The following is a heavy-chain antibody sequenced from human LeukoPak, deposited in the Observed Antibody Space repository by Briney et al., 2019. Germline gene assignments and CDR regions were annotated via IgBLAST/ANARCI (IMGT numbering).Heavy chain of an antibody. V-gene: IGHV3-53*01. CDR1: GFTVSSNY. CDR3: AKMGLKQWPYNYFDY. CDR2: IYSGGST. J-gene: IGHJ4*02. Sequence: GGSLRLSCAASGFTVSSNYMSWVRQAPGKGLEWVSVIYSGGSTYYADSVKGRFTISRDNSKNTLYLQVNSLRAEDTAVYYCAKMGLKQWPYNYFDYWGQGTLVTVSS. D-gene: IGHD6-19*01.